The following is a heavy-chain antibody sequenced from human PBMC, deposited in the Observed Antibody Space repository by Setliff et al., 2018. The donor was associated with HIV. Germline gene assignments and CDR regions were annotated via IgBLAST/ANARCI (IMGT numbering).Heavy chain of an antibody. V-gene: IGHV4-59*11. CDR2: IFYTGST. D-gene: IGHD2-2*01. J-gene: IGHJ6*03. CDR3: VRGYCSSTTCYEDYYYMDV. CDR1: GDSITGHY. Sequence: PSETLSLTCTVSGDSITGHYWNWIRQPPGKGLEWIGYIFYTGSTNYNPSLKSRVTISVDTSKKQFFLKLSSVTAADTAVYYCVRGYCSSTTCYEDYYYMDVWGKGSTVTVSS.